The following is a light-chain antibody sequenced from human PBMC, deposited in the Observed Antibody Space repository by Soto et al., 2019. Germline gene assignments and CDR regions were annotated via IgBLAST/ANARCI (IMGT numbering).Light chain of an antibody. CDR3: QQANSFPRIT. V-gene: IGKV1-12*01. CDR1: QDISRW. Sequence: DIPMTQSPSSVSASVGDRVTITCRASQDISRWLAWYQQKPGKAPKLLIYNASTLRSGVPSRFSGSGSGTDFTLTISSLQPEDFATYYCQQANSFPRITFGPGTKVDIK. CDR2: NAS. J-gene: IGKJ3*01.